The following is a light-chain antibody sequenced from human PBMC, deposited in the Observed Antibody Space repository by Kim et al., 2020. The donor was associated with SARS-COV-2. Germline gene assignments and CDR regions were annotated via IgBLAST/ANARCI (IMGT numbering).Light chain of an antibody. CDR1: QSINNY. CDR2: AAS. CDR3: XXXYSTPRT. V-gene: IGKV1-39*01. Sequence: DIQMTQSPSSLSASVGDRVTXTCRXXQSINNYLSWYQQKPGKAPNLLIYAASSLQSGVPSRFSGSGSGTDFTLTISSLQPEDFATYYCXXXYSTPRTXGQGT. J-gene: IGKJ1*01.